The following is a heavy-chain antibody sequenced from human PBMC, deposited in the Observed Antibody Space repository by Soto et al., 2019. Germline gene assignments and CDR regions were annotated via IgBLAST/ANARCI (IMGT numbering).Heavy chain of an antibody. CDR2: IYYSGST. V-gene: IGHV4-61*01. CDR3: ARVWVTKYHY. J-gene: IGHJ4*01. Sequence: SETLSVTCTVSGGSVSSGSYYWAWIRQPPGKGLEWIGNIYYSGSTDYNPSLKSRVTISVDTSKNKFSLNLSSVTAADTAVYYCARVWVTKYHYWGHGTLVSVS. D-gene: IGHD2-21*02. CDR1: GGSVSSGSYY.